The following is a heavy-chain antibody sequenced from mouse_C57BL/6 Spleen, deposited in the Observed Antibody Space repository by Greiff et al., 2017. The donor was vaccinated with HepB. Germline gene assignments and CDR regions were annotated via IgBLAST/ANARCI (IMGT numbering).Heavy chain of an antibody. CDR3: VAYYSNYGYFDY. Sequence: QVHVKQPGAELVRPGSSVKLSCKASGYTFTSYWMDWVKQRPGQGLEWIGNIYPSDSETHYNQKFKDKATLTVDKSSSTAYMQLSSLTSEDSAVYYCVAYYSNYGYFDYWGQGTTLTVSS. D-gene: IGHD2-5*01. V-gene: IGHV1-61*01. J-gene: IGHJ2*01. CDR2: IYPSDSET. CDR1: GYTFTSYW.